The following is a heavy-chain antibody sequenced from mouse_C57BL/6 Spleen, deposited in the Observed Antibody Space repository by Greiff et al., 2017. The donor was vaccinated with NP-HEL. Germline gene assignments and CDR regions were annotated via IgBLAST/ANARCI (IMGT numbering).Heavy chain of an antibody. V-gene: IGHV7-1*01. D-gene: IGHD3-1*01. J-gene: IGHJ4*01. CDR3: ARDAGGSSDYYAMDD. CDR2: SRNKANDYTT. CDR1: GFTFSDFY. Sequence: EVKLVESGGGLVQSGRSLRLSCATSGFTFSDFYMEWVRQAPGKGLEWIAASRNKANDYTTEYSASVKGRFIVSRDTSQSILYLQMNALRAEDTAIYYCARDAGGSSDYYAMDDWGQGTSVTVSS.